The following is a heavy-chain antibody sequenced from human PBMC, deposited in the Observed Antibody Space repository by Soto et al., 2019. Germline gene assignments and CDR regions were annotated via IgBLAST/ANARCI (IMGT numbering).Heavy chain of an antibody. J-gene: IGHJ4*02. D-gene: IGHD2-2*02. V-gene: IGHV3-7*01. CDR2: IKQDGSEK. Sequence: GGSLRLSCAASGFTFSSYWMSWVRQAPGKGLEWVATIKQDGSEKYYVDSVKGRFTISRDNAKNTLYLQMNSLRAEDTAVYYGARLRGQLYPFDYWGQGTLVTVSS. CDR3: ARLRGQLYPFDY. CDR1: GFTFSSYW.